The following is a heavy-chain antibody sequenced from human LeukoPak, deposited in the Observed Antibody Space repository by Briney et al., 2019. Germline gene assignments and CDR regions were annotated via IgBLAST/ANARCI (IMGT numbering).Heavy chain of an antibody. Sequence: SETLSLTCTVSGYSISSGYYWGWIRQPPGKGLEWIGSIYHSGSTYYNPSLKSRVTISVDTSKNQFSLKLSSVTAADTAVYYCARHTYILHVVGATGGSNWFDPWGQGTLVTVSS. CDR2: IYHSGST. CDR1: GYSISSGYY. D-gene: IGHD1-26*01. V-gene: IGHV4-38-2*02. J-gene: IGHJ5*02. CDR3: ARHTYILHVVGATGGSNWFDP.